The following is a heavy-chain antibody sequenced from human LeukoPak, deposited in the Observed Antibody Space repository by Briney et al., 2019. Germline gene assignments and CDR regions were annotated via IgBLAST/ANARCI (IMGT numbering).Heavy chain of an antibody. D-gene: IGHD6-19*01. Sequence: GGSLRLSCAAFGFTFSSYGMHWVRQAPGKGLEWVAVIWYDGSNKYYADSVKGRFTISRDNSKNTLYLQMNSLRAEDTAVYYCAKDSRIAVAGGAADFDYWGQGTLVTVSS. CDR2: IWYDGSNK. CDR1: GFTFSSYG. J-gene: IGHJ4*02. V-gene: IGHV3-33*06. CDR3: AKDSRIAVAGGAADFDY.